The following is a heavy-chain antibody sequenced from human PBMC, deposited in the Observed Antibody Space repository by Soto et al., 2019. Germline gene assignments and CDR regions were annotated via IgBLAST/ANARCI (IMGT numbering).Heavy chain of an antibody. CDR2: INHSGST. CDR1: GGSFSGYY. CDR3: ARQRGYSYGYVPNYYYGMDV. J-gene: IGHJ6*02. D-gene: IGHD5-18*01. V-gene: IGHV4-34*01. Sequence: QVQLQQWGAGLLKPSETLSLTCAVYGGSFSGYYWSWIRQPPGKGLEWIGEINHSGSTNYNPSLKNRVTISVDTSKNQFSLKLSSVTAADTAVYYCARQRGYSYGYVPNYYYGMDVWGQGTTVTVSS.